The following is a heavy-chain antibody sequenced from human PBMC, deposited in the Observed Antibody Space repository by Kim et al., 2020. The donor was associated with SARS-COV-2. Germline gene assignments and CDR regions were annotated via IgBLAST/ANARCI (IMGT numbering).Heavy chain of an antibody. D-gene: IGHD3-10*01. CDR3: VKGGWFGLS. CDR1: GFTFSSSW. Sequence: GGSLRLSCAASGFTFSSSWMTWVRQAPGKGLEWVANIKQDESEKNYVDSSKGRFSISRDNAKNSLYLQMNSLRAEDTAVYYCVKGGWFGLSWGQGSLVTVSS. CDR2: IKQDESEK. V-gene: IGHV3-7*01. J-gene: IGHJ5*02.